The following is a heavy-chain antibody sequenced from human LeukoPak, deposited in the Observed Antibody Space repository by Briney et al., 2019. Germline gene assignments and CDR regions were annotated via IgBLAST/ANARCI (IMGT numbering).Heavy chain of an antibody. Sequence: GESLKISCQASGYIFSNYWIGWVRQMPGKGLEWMGIIYPGDSDTRYSPSFQGQVTISADKSISTAYLQWSSLKASDTAMYYCARQSHYDSSGYDYWGQGTLVTVSS. CDR1: GYIFSNYW. CDR3: ARQSHYDSSGYDY. CDR2: IYPGDSDT. J-gene: IGHJ4*02. V-gene: IGHV5-51*01. D-gene: IGHD3-22*01.